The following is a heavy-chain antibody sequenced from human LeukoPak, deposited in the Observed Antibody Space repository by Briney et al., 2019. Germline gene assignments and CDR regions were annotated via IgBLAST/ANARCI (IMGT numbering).Heavy chain of an antibody. Sequence: ASVKVSCKASGYTFTGYYMHWARQAPGQGLEWMGWINPNSGGTNYAQKFQGRVTMTRDTSISTAYMELSRLRSDDTAVYYCARDYYDILTGYYSGVDAYYYMDVWGKGTTVTVSS. CDR1: GYTFTGYY. J-gene: IGHJ6*03. D-gene: IGHD3-9*01. CDR2: INPNSGGT. CDR3: ARDYYDILTGYYSGVDAYYYMDV. V-gene: IGHV1-2*02.